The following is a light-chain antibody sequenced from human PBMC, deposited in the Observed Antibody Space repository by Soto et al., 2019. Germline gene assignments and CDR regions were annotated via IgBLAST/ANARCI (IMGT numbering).Light chain of an antibody. CDR3: QSYDSSLSVNYV. V-gene: IGLV1-40*01. Sequence: QSVLTQPPSVSGAPGQRVTISCTGSSSDIGAGYDVHWYQQLPGTAPKILIYGNTNRPSGVPDRFSGSKSGTSASLAITGLQAEDEADYYCQSYDSSLSVNYVFGTGTKATVL. CDR1: SSDIGAGYD. J-gene: IGLJ1*01. CDR2: GNT.